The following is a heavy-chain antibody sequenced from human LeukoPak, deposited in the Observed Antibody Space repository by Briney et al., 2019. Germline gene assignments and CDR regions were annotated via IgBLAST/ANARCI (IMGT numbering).Heavy chain of an antibody. Sequence: GGSLRLSCAASGFTFSSYEMNWARQAPGKGPEWVSYISSSGSTIYYADPVKGRFTISRDNAKNSLYLQMNSLRAEDTAVYYCARGQTYLWFGELLYGTGGAFDIWGQGTMVTVSS. V-gene: IGHV3-48*03. CDR1: GFTFSSYE. D-gene: IGHD3-10*01. CDR2: ISSSGSTI. J-gene: IGHJ3*02. CDR3: ARGQTYLWFGELLYGTGGAFDI.